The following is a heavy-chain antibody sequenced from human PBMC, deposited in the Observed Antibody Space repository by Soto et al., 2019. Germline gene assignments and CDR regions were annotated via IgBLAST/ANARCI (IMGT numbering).Heavy chain of an antibody. CDR2: ISGSGGST. D-gene: IGHD1-1*01. Sequence: GGSLRLTCAASGFTFSSYGMSWVRQAPGKGLDWVSVISGSGGSTYYADSVKGRFTISRDNSKNTLYLQMNSLRAEDTAVYYCAKANWRPNERFDYWGQGTMVTVSS. CDR1: GFTFSSYG. J-gene: IGHJ4*02. V-gene: IGHV3-23*01. CDR3: AKANWRPNERFDY.